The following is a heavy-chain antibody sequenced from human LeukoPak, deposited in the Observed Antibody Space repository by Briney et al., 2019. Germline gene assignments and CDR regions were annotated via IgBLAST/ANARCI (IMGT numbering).Heavy chain of an antibody. CDR2: INHSGST. V-gene: IGHV4-34*01. Sequence: SETLSLTCTVSGGSLDTYYWSWIRQPPGKGLEWIGEINHSGSTNYNPSLKSRVTISVDTSKNQFSLKLSSVTAADTAVYYCARVHYGDYSKDFDYWGQGTLVTVSS. CDR1: GGSLDTYY. J-gene: IGHJ4*02. D-gene: IGHD4-17*01. CDR3: ARVHYGDYSKDFDY.